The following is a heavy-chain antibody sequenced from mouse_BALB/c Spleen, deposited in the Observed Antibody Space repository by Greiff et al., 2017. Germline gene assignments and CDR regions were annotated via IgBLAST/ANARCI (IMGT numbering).Heavy chain of an antibody. CDR3: AREEGNGNYWFAY. V-gene: IGHV2-9*02. Sequence: VMLVESGPGLVAPSQSLSITCTVSGFSLTSYGVHWVRQPPGKGLEWLGVIWAGGSTNYNSALMSRLSISKDNSKSQVFLKMNSLQTDDTAMYYCAREEGNGNYWFAYWGQGTLVTVSA. D-gene: IGHD2-1*01. CDR2: IWAGGST. J-gene: IGHJ3*01. CDR1: GFSLTSYG.